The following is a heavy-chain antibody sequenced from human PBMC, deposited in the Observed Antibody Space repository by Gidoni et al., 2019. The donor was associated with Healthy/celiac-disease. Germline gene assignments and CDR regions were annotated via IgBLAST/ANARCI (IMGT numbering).Heavy chain of an antibody. Sequence: QVQLVESGGGVVQPGRSLRLSCAASGFTFSSYGMHWVRQAPGKGLEWVAVISYDGSNKYYADSVKGRFTISRDNSKNTLYLQMNSLRAEDTAVYYCAKVRLLRYFDWPLMDVWGKGTTVTVSS. CDR2: ISYDGSNK. V-gene: IGHV3-30*18. J-gene: IGHJ6*03. CDR3: AKVRLLRYFDWPLMDV. CDR1: GFTFSSYG. D-gene: IGHD3-9*01.